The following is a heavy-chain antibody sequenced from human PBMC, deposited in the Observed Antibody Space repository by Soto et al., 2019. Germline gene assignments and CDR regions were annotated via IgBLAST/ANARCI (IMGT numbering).Heavy chain of an antibody. CDR3: AMLNCFEWPQVGDY. CDR2: ITGSGGST. Sequence: EVQLLESGGGLVQPGGSLRLSCAASGFTFSNFAMSWVRQAPGKGLEWVSAITGSGGSTYYADSVKGRFTISRDNSKNTLYLQMNSLRAEDTAVYYCAMLNCFEWPQVGDYWGQGTLVTVSS. D-gene: IGHD1-26*01. CDR1: GFTFSNFA. J-gene: IGHJ4*02. V-gene: IGHV3-23*01.